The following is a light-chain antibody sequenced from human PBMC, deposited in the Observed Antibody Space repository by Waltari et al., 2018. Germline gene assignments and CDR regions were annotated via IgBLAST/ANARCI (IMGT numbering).Light chain of an antibody. CDR3: QQRSNWRT. J-gene: IGKJ1*01. CDR1: QSVSSN. CDR2: DTS. Sequence: EIVLTQSPATLSLSPGERATLSCRASQSVSSNLAWYQQKPGQAPRLLIYDTSNRATGIPARFSGGGSGTDFTLTISSLEPEDFAVYYCQQRSNWRTFGQGTKVEIK. V-gene: IGKV3-11*01.